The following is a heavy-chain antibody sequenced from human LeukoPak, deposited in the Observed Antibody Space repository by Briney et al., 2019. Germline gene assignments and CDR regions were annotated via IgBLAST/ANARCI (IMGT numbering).Heavy chain of an antibody. CDR1: GFTFSSYG. J-gene: IGHJ4*02. D-gene: IGHD2-2*01. Sequence: PGGSLRLSCAASGFTFSSYGMHWVRQAPGKGLEWVAFIRYDGSNKYYADSVKGRFTISRDNSKNTLYLQMNSLRAEDTAVYYCANWSGYCSSTSCYYWGQGTLVTVSS. CDR3: ANWSGYCSSTSCYY. CDR2: IRYDGSNK. V-gene: IGHV3-30*02.